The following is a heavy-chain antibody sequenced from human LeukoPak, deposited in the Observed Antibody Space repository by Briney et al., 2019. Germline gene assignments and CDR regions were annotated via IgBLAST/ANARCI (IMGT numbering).Heavy chain of an antibody. V-gene: IGHV4-59*01. CDR3: ARDRVVPAAPSYYYYMDV. J-gene: IGHJ6*03. D-gene: IGHD2-2*01. CDR1: GGSISSYY. Sequence: SETLSLTCTVSGGSISSYYWGLIRQPPGKGLEWIGYIYYSGSTNYNPSLKSRVTISVDTSKNQFSLKLSSVTAADTAVYYCARDRVVPAAPSYYYYMDVWGKGTTVTVSS. CDR2: IYYSGST.